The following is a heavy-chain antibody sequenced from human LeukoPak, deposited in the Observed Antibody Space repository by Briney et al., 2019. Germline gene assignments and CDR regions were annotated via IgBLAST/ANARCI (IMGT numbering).Heavy chain of an antibody. CDR3: ARGPPDYQLPEMNYYYYYMDV. CDR1: GGSMNVNNYY. D-gene: IGHD2-2*01. CDR2: IYYTGTT. J-gene: IGHJ6*03. V-gene: IGHV4-39*07. Sequence: SETLSLTCTVSGGSMNVNNYYWAWIRQSPGKGLEWLGSIYYTGTTYYNPSLDHRVTISVDTSKNQFSLRLSFVTAADTAVYYCARGPPDYQLPEMNYYYYYMDVWGKGTTVTVSS.